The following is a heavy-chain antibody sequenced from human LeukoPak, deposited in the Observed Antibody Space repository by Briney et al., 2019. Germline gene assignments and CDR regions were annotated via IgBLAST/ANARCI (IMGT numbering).Heavy chain of an antibody. CDR1: GFTFSSYS. Sequence: GGSLRLSCAASGFTFSSYSMNWVRQAPGKGLEWVSSISTSSRYIYYADSVKGRFTISRDNAKNSLYLQMNSLRAEDTAVYYCARDVHCSSTSCYPNYYYYYMVVWGKGTTVTVSS. V-gene: IGHV3-21*01. CDR3: ARDVHCSSTSCYPNYYYYYMVV. CDR2: ISTSSRYI. D-gene: IGHD2-2*01. J-gene: IGHJ6*03.